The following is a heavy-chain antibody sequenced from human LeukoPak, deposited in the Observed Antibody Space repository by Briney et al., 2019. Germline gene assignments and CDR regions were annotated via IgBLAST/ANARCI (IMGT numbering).Heavy chain of an antibody. Sequence: KASETLSLTCTVSGGSISSGGYYWSWIRQHPGKGLEWIGYIYYSGSTYYNPSLKSRVTISVDTSKNQFSLKLSSVTAADTAVYYCARGRWTVGTTKKSYYFDYWGQGTLVTVSS. J-gene: IGHJ4*02. CDR3: ARGRWTVGTTKKSYYFDY. D-gene: IGHD1-26*01. V-gene: IGHV4-31*03. CDR2: IYYSGST. CDR1: GGSISSGGYY.